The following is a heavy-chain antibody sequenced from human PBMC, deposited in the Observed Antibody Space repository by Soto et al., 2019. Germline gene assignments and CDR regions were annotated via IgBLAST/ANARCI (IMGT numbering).Heavy chain of an antibody. CDR1: GFTFSSYS. CDR2: ISSSSSTI. J-gene: IGHJ4*02. D-gene: IGHD3-3*01. Sequence: EVQLVESGGGLVQPGGSLRLSCAASGFTFSSYSMNWVRQAPGKGLERVSYISSSSSTIYYADSVKGRFTISRDNVKNSLYLQMNSLRAEDTAVYYCARDSVVLRFLEWLPPNYFDYWGQGTLVTVSS. V-gene: IGHV3-48*01. CDR3: ARDSVVLRFLEWLPPNYFDY.